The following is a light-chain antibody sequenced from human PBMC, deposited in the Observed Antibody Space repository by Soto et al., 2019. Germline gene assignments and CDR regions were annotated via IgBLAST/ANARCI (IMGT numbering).Light chain of an antibody. CDR1: QSVSNY. Sequence: EIVLTQSPATLSLSKGERATLSCRASQSVSNYLAWYQQKPGQAPRLLIYGTSSRATGIPDRFTGSGSGTDFTLTISRLEPEDFAVFYYQQYGSSPTWTFGQGTKVDIK. CDR2: GTS. V-gene: IGKV3-20*01. J-gene: IGKJ1*01. CDR3: QQYGSSPTWT.